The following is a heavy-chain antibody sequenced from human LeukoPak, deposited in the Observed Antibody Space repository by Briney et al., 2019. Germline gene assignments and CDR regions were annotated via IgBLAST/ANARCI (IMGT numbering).Heavy chain of an antibody. D-gene: IGHD5-18*01. CDR2: ISWNSGSI. V-gene: IGHV3-9*01. J-gene: IGHJ4*02. CDR3: AKGGYSYGPLGY. Sequence: LSLTCTVSGGSISSYYWSWIRQPPGKGLEWVSGISWNSGSIGYADSVKGRFAISRDNAKNSLYLQMNSLRAEDTALYYCAKGGYSYGPLGYWGQGTLVTVSS. CDR1: GGSISSYY.